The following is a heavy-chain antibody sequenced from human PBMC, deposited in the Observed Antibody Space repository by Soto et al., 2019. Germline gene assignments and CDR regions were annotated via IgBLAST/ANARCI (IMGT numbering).Heavy chain of an antibody. Sequence: PGESLKISCKGSGYNFYGYWIAWVRQMPGKGLEWMGIIYPGDSRTMYSPSLQGQVTISADKSISTAYLQWSSLKASDTAMYYCARHGKYSSSWYTEFYYYGMDVWGQGTTVTVSS. J-gene: IGHJ6*02. CDR3: ARHGKYSSSWYTEFYYYGMDV. CDR1: GYNFYGYW. CDR2: IYPGDSRT. V-gene: IGHV5-51*01. D-gene: IGHD6-13*01.